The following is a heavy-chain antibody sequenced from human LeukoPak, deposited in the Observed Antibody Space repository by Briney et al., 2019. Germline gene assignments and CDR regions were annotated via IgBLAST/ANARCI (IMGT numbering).Heavy chain of an antibody. J-gene: IGHJ4*02. CDR2: IIPIFGTA. Sequence: ASVKVSCKASGGTFSSYAISWVRQAPGQGLEWMGRIIPIFGTANYAQKFQGRVTITTDESMSTAYMELSSLRSEDTAVYYCARAGPFHYGDYADYFDYWGQGTLVTVSS. CDR3: ARAGPFHYGDYADYFDY. CDR1: GGTFSSYA. V-gene: IGHV1-69*05. D-gene: IGHD4-17*01.